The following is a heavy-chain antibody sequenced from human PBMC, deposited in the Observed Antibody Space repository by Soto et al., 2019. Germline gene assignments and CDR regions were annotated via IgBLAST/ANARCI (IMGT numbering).Heavy chain of an antibody. D-gene: IGHD1-1*01. J-gene: IGHJ4*02. Sequence: GGSLRRSVAESGFTCSSFHLNGVRQAPWRGLEWVAYITSSSDTIYYSDSVKGRFTISRDNGKNSLFLQMNSLRDEDTAVYYCARWNGYGYYFDYRGQGTLV. CDR2: ITSSSDTI. CDR1: GFTCSSFH. V-gene: IGHV3-48*02. CDR3: ARWNGYGYYFDY.